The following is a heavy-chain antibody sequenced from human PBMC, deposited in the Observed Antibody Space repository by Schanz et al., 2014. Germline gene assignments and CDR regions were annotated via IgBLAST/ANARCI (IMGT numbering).Heavy chain of an antibody. Sequence: EVQLVESGGGLVKPGGSLRLSCAASGFAFSAYSMSWVSQAPGKGLEWVANIKQDGSERYYVDSVKGRFTISRDNAKNSLYLQLNSLTAEDTAVYHCARDSRYCTGVDCKGDAFDLWGQGTLVTVSS. CDR3: ARDSRYCTGVDCKGDAFDL. D-gene: IGHD2-8*02. CDR2: IKQDGSER. CDR1: GFAFSAYS. V-gene: IGHV3-7*01. J-gene: IGHJ3*01.